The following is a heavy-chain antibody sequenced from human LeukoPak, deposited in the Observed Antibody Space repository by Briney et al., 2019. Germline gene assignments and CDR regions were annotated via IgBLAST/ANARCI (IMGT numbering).Heavy chain of an antibody. J-gene: IGHJ3*02. V-gene: IGHV1-2*02. CDR3: ARGDYYDSSGPDAFDI. Sequence: ASVTVTCKASGYTFTRYYMHWVRQAPGQGLEWMGWINPNSGGTNYAQNLLGGVTMTRDKSISTAYMELSRLRSDDTAVYYCARGDYYDSSGPDAFDIWGQGKIVCVSS. CDR1: GYTFTRYY. D-gene: IGHD3-22*01. CDR2: INPNSGGT.